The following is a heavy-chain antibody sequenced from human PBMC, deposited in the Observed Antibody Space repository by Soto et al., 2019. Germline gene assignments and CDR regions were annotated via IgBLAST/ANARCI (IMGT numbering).Heavy chain of an antibody. CDR1: GGSLSSYY. CDR3: ARVQATSYYDFWSGYPEGGMDV. V-gene: IGHV4-59*01. CDR2: IYYSGST. D-gene: IGHD3-3*01. J-gene: IGHJ6*02. Sequence: SETLSLTCVVSGGSLSSYYWSWIRQPPGKGLEWIGYIYYSGSTNYNPSLKSRVTISVDTSKNQFSLKLSSVTAADTAVYYCARVQATSYYDFWSGYPEGGMDVWGQGTTVTVSS.